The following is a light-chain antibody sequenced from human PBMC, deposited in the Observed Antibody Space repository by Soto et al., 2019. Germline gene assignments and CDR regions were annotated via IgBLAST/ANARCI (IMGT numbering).Light chain of an antibody. V-gene: IGKV3-11*01. Sequence: EIVLTQSPVTLSLSPGERATLSCRASQSVFSSLAWYQQKPGQAPRLLIYDASTRATAIPARFRGSGSGTDFPLTISSPEAEDFAVYYFHQRSNWPLTFGGGTKVEIK. J-gene: IGKJ4*01. CDR2: DAS. CDR1: QSVFSS. CDR3: HQRSNWPLT.